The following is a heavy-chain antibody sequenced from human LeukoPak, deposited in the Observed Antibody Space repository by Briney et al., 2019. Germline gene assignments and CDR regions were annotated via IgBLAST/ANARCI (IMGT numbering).Heavy chain of an antibody. J-gene: IGHJ5*02. V-gene: IGHV4-59*01. Sequence: SETLSLTCTVSGGSISSYYWSWIRQPPGKGLEWIGYIYYRGSTNYNPSLKSRVTISVDTSKNQFSLKLSSVTAADTAVYYCAGYIVATKGWFDPWGQGTLVTVSS. CDR2: IYYRGST. CDR3: AGYIVATKGWFDP. CDR1: GGSISSYY. D-gene: IGHD5-12*01.